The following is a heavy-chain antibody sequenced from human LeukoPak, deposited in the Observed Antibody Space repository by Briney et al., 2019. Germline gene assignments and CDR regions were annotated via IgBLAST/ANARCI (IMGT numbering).Heavy chain of an antibody. CDR1: GGSISSGGYY. CDR3: ARERCDSTTCYYDY. V-gene: IGHV4-31*03. CDR2: IYYSGST. D-gene: IGHD2-2*01. J-gene: IGHJ4*02. Sequence: SETLSLTCTVSGGSISSGGYYWSWIRQHPGKGLEWIGYIYYSGSTYYNPSLKSRVTISVDTSKNQFSLKLSSVTAADTAVYYCARERCDSTTCYYDYWGQGTLVTVSS.